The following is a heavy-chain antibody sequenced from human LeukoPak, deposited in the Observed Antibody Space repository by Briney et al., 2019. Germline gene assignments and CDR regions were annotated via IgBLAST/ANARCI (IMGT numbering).Heavy chain of an antibody. CDR1: GLIFSDHA. V-gene: IGHV3-30*04. CDR3: ARQMTSTRLFDS. D-gene: IGHD5/OR15-5a*01. Sequence: GGSLRLSCVASGLIFSDHAFHWVRQSPDKGLEWVALIGSDGTKKYYVDSVQGRFTVSRENSKNTLFLQMNTVRADDTAVYFCARQMTSTRLFDSWGQGTLVTVSS. CDR2: IGSDGTKK. J-gene: IGHJ4*02.